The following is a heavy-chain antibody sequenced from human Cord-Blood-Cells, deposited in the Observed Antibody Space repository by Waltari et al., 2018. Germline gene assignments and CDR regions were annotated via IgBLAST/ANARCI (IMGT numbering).Heavy chain of an antibody. Sequence: QVQLVQSGAEVKKPGSSVKVSCKASGGTFSSYAISWVRQAPGQGLEGRGGINPIFGTANSEQKFQGRVTSAADESTSTAYMELSSLRSEDTAVYYCARSSAIAARRYYFDYWGQGTLVTVSS. CDR2: INPIFGTA. D-gene: IGHD6-6*01. CDR1: GGTFSSYA. V-gene: IGHV1-69*01. J-gene: IGHJ4*02. CDR3: ARSSAIAARRYYFDY.